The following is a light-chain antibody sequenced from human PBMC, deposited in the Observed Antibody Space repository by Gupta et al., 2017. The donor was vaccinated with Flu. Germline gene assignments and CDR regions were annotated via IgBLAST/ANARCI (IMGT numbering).Light chain of an antibody. Sequence: ALTHPASVSGSTGQAVTISCTSCSSDVGSYDLVSWYQQHPGKAPKLMIYEGSKRPSWVSNRFSGSKSGNTASLTITGLQAEDEADYYCCSYAGSSTFEVFGGGTKLTVL. CDR3: CSYAGSSTFEV. J-gene: IGLJ2*01. CDR2: EGS. CDR1: SSDVGSYDL. V-gene: IGLV2-23*03.